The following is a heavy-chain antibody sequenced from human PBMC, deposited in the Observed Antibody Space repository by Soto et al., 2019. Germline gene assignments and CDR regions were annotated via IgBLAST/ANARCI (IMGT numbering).Heavy chain of an antibody. CDR3: ARDLFSKAAAAGTEWYFDL. D-gene: IGHD6-13*01. V-gene: IGHV3-13*01. Sequence: GGSLRLSCAASGFTFSSYDMHWVRQATGKGLEWVSAIGTAGDTYYPGSVKGRFTISRENAKNSLYLQMNSLRAEDTAVYYCARDLFSKAAAAGTEWYFDLWGRGTLVTVSS. J-gene: IGHJ2*01. CDR1: GFTFSSYD. CDR2: IGTAGDT.